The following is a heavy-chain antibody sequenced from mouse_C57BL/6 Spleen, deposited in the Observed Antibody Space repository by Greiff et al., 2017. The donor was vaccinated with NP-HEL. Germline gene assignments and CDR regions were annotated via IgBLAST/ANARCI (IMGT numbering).Heavy chain of an antibody. J-gene: IGHJ4*01. CDR3: ARSSNYTMDY. Sequence: QVQLQQPGAELVKPGASVKLSCKASGYTFPSYRMHWVKQRPGHGLEWIGMIHPNSGSTNYNEKFKSKATLTVDKSADTAYMQLNSLTSEGSAVDYCARSSNYTMDYWGQGTSVTVSS. CDR1: GYTFPSYR. V-gene: IGHV1-64*01. D-gene: IGHD1-1*01. CDR2: IHPNSGST.